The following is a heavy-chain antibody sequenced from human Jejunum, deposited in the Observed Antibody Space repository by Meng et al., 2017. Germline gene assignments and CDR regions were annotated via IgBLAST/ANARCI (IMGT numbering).Heavy chain of an antibody. J-gene: IGHJ3*02. Sequence: GGSLRLSCAASGFNFSDHYMDWVRQAPGKGLEWVGRARNKANRYSTQYAASVQGRFTISRDDSKNSLYLQMSSLIADDTAVYYCTRSYYYDSSAYYVDAFDIWGQGTMVTVSS. CDR1: GFNFSDHY. CDR2: ARNKANRYST. V-gene: IGHV3-72*01. CDR3: TRSYYYDSSAYYVDAFDI. D-gene: IGHD3-22*01.